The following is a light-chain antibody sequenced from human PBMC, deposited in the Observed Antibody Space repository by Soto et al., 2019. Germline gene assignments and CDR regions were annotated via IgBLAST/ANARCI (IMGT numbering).Light chain of an antibody. CDR2: DSS. Sequence: EIVLTQSPATLSLSPGERATLSCRASQSIRSYLAWYQQKAGQAPRLLIYDSSNRAAGIPPRFSGSGSGTDFTLTISSLDPGDFAVYYCQQRGNWPYTFGQGTKLEVK. CDR3: QQRGNWPYT. CDR1: QSIRSY. V-gene: IGKV3-11*01. J-gene: IGKJ2*01.